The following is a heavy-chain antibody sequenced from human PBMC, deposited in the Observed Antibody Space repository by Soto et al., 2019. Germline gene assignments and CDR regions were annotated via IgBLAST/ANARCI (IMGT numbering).Heavy chain of an antibody. Sequence: GGSLRLSCAASGFTFSSYSMNWVRQAPGKGLEWVSYITYSSSTIYYADSVKGRFTISRDNAKNSLFLQMNSLRDEDTAVYYCAIGNYYDTSGYYYGSFGPWGQGTLVTVSS. V-gene: IGHV3-48*02. CDR2: ITYSSSTI. CDR3: AIGNYYDTSGYYYGSFGP. J-gene: IGHJ5*02. CDR1: GFTFSSYS. D-gene: IGHD3-22*01.